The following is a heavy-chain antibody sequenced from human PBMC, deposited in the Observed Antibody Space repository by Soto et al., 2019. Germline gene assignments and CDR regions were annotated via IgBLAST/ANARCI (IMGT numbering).Heavy chain of an antibody. CDR3: ARVLYSGAYFYYYMDV. Sequence: QLQLQESGPGLVKPSETLSLTCAVSRGSISVVTYYWGWIRQPPGKGPEWIGSIYYSGSTFYNPSLKCRITLAVDTSKNQFSRRVSSVTAADTAVYYCARVLYSGAYFYYYMDVWGKGTTVTVSS. CDR2: IYYSGST. CDR1: RGSISVVTYY. D-gene: IGHD2-21*01. V-gene: IGHV4-39*01. J-gene: IGHJ6*03.